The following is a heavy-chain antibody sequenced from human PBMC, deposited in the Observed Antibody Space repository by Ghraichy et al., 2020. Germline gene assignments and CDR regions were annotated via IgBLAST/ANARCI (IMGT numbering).Heavy chain of an antibody. CDR1: GGSISSGGYY. J-gene: IGHJ3*02. V-gene: IGHV4-31*03. CDR3: ARWGSSITMIVVVLDAFDI. Sequence: SETLSLTCTVSGGSISSGGYYWSWIRQHPGKGLEWIGYIYYSGSTYYNPSLKSRVTISVDTSKNQFSLKLSSVTAADTAVYYCARWGSSITMIVVVLDAFDIWGQGTMVTVSS. D-gene: IGHD3-22*01. CDR2: IYYSGST.